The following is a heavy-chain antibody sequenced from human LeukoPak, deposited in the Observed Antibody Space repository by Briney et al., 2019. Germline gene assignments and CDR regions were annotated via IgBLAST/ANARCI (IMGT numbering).Heavy chain of an antibody. J-gene: IGHJ4*02. CDR2: VDPEDGET. CDR3: ATDYGGSYPLIYFDY. D-gene: IGHD1-26*01. V-gene: IGHV1-69-2*01. CDR1: GYTFTDYY. Sequence: GASVKVSCKASGYTFTDYYMHWVQQAPGKGLEWMGRVDPEDGETIYAEKFQGRVTITADTSTDTAYMELSSLRSEDTAVYYCATDYGGSYPLIYFDYWGQGTLVTVSS.